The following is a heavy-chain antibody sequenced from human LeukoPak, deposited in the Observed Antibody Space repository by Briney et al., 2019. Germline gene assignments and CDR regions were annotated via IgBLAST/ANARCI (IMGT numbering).Heavy chain of an antibody. J-gene: IGHJ4*02. Sequence: GGSLRLSCAASGFIFNYFGMSWVRQPPGKGLEWVSGINWNGGGTVYADSVKGRFTISRDNAKNSLYLQMDTLTVEDTAFYYCVRGGASASYFDFWGLGTLVTVSP. V-gene: IGHV3-20*04. CDR3: VRGGASASYFDF. CDR2: INWNGGGT. D-gene: IGHD5-18*01. CDR1: GFIFNYFG.